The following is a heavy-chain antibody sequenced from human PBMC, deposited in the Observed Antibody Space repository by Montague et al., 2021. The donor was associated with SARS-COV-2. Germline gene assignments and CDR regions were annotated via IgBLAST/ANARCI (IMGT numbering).Heavy chain of an antibody. CDR2: INYSGST. CDR1: GDSITTTTYY. Sequence: SETLSLTCKVSGDSITTTTYYWVWIRQPPGKGLEWIGSINYSGSTFYNPSLKSRLSMSMDTSPNQFSLRLTSMTAADTAIYYCVRRGAAYYYGPGSFDPWGQGTLVAVSS. CDR3: VRRGAAYYYGPGSFDP. V-gene: IGHV4-39*01. D-gene: IGHD3-10*01. J-gene: IGHJ5*02.